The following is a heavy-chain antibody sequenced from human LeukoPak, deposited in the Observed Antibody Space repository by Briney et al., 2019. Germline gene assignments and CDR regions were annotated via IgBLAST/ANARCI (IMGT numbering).Heavy chain of an antibody. Sequence: SETLSLTCTVSGVSISSYDYFWSWIRQPPGKGLEWIGYIYYSGAINYNPSLKSRVTFSLDTSKNQFSLKLNSVTAADTAVYYCIRGAVNVTMGMVYFYDWGQGIQVTVSS. CDR1: GVSISSYDYF. D-gene: IGHD2-8*01. V-gene: IGHV4-61*08. CDR3: IRGAVNVTMGMVYFYD. J-gene: IGHJ4*02. CDR2: IYYSGAI.